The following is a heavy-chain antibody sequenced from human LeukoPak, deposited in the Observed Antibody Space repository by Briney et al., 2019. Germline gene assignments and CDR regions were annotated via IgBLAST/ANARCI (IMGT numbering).Heavy chain of an antibody. J-gene: IGHJ6*03. D-gene: IGHD2-2*01. CDR2: IYYSGST. CDR3: ARAKGYCSSTSCYGIDYYYYMDV. V-gene: IGHV4-59*01. CDR1: GGSISSYY. Sequence: SETLSLTCTVSGGSISSYYWSWIRQPPGKGLEWIGYIYYSGSTNYNPSLKSRVTISVDTSKNQFSLKLSSVTAADTAVYYCARAKGYCSSTSCYGIDYYYYMDVWGKGTTVTISS.